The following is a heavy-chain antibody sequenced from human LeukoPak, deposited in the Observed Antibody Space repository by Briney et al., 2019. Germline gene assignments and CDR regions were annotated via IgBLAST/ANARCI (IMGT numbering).Heavy chain of an antibody. CDR1: GYTFTSYG. V-gene: IGHV1-18*04. D-gene: IGHD2-21*01. J-gene: IGHJ1*01. Sequence: ASVKVSCKASGYTFTSYGISWVRQAPGQGLEWMGWISAYNGNTNYAQKLQGRVTMTTDTSTSTAYVKLRSLRSDDTAVYYCARLADAEYFQHWGQGTLVTVSS. CDR2: ISAYNGNT. CDR3: ARLADAEYFQH.